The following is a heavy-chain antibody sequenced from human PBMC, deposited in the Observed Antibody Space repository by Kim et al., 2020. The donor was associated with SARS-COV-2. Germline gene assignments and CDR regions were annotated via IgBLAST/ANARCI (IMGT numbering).Heavy chain of an antibody. CDR3: ARHSAVTSPHYFDF. CDR1: GGSISSSNYY. Sequence: SETLSLTCTVSGGSISSSNYYWGWIRQPPGKGLEWMGPEWIGSLYYSGSTYYNPSLKSRVTISVDTSKNQFSLKLSSVTAADTAVYYCARHSAVTSPHYFDFWGQGTLVTVSS. D-gene: IGHD2-2*01. CDR2: LYYSGST. V-gene: IGHV4-39*01. J-gene: IGHJ4*02.